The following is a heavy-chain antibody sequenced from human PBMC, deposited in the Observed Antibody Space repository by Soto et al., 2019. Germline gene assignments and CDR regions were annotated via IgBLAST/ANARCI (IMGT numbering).Heavy chain of an antibody. CDR3: GRGVPYYDCWSGSDAFDI. J-gene: IGHJ3*02. Sequence: QVQLQESGPGLVKPSETLSLTCTVSGGSVSSGSYYWSWIRQPPGKGLEWIGYIYYSGSTNYNPSLKSRVTISVDTSKNQFSLKLSSVTAADTAVYYCGRGVPYYDCWSGSDAFDIWGQGTMVTVSS. V-gene: IGHV4-61*01. D-gene: IGHD3-3*01. CDR1: GGSVSSGSYY. CDR2: IYYSGST.